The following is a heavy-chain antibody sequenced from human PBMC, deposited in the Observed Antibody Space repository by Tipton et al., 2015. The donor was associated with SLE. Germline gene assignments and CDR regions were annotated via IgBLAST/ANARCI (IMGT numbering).Heavy chain of an antibody. Sequence: LRLSCAVYGGSFSGYSWSWIRQPPGKGLEWIGQTNPSGNTNYNPSLKSRVTISVDTSNNQLSLKLTSVTAADTAVYHCARGAKERITLVRVRPYYFDYWGQGSLVTVSS. CDR1: GGSFSGYS. D-gene: IGHD3-10*01. J-gene: IGHJ4*01. CDR3: ARGAKERITLVRVRPYYFDY. V-gene: IGHV4-34*01. CDR2: TNPSGNT.